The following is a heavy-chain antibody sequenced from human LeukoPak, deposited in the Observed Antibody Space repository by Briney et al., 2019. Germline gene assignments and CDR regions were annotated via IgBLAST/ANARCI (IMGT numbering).Heavy chain of an antibody. CDR3: ARDPYYYDSSGYYSDWFDP. J-gene: IGHJ5*02. CDR2: INPNSGGT. V-gene: IGHV1-2*02. Sequence: ASVKVSCKASGYTFTGYYMHWVRQAPGQGLEWMGWINPNSGGTNYAQKFQGRVTMTRDTSISTAYMELSRLRSDDTAVYHCARDPYYYDSSGYYSDWFDPWGQGTLVTVSS. D-gene: IGHD3-22*01. CDR1: GYTFTGYY.